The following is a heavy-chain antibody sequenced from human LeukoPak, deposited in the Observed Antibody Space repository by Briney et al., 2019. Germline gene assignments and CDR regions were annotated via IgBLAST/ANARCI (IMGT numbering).Heavy chain of an antibody. CDR1: GYTFTGYY. CDR3: ARRPSKYYDILTGYYRSEFDY. D-gene: IGHD3-9*01. J-gene: IGHJ4*02. CDR2: INPNSGDT. Sequence: ASVKVSCKASGYTFTGYYMHWVRQAPGQGLEWMGWINPNSGDTNYGQKFQGRVTMTRDTSISTAYMELSSLRSEDTAVYYCARRPSKYYDILTGYYRSEFDYWGQGTLVTVSS. V-gene: IGHV1-2*02.